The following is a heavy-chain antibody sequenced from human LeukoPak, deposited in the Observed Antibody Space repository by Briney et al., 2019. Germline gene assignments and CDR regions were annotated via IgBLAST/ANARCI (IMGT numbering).Heavy chain of an antibody. V-gene: IGHV4/OR15-8*01. Sequence: SETLSLTCDVSGGSIDSTNWWSWIRQPPGKGLEWIGEINHSGSTNYNPSLKSRVTISVDTSKNQFSLKLSSVTAADTAVYYCARWDYYYYGMDVWGQGTTVTVSS. J-gene: IGHJ6*02. CDR2: INHSGST. CDR3: ARWDYYYYGMDV. D-gene: IGHD1-26*01. CDR1: GGSIDSTNW.